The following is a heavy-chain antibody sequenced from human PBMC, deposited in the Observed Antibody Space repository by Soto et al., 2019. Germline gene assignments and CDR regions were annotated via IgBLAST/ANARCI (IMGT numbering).Heavy chain of an antibody. CDR2: IYWYDDK. D-gene: IGHD2-15*01. J-gene: IGHJ6*02. V-gene: IGHV2-5*01. CDR1: GFSLSTSGVG. Sequence: QITLKESGPTLVKPTQTLTLTCTFSGFSLSTSGVGVAWIRQPPGKALEWLALIYWYDDKRYRPSLESRLTITMDTSKYQVVLTMTSMASVDTATYYCAYLPCSGGSCDWFSFSGMDVWGQGTTVTVSS. CDR3: AYLPCSGGSCDWFSFSGMDV.